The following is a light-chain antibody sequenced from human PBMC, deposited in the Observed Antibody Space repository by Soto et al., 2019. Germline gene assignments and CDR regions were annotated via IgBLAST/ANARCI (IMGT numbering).Light chain of an antibody. CDR2: AAS. V-gene: IGKV1-39*01. J-gene: IGKJ4*01. CDR1: QSIRGC. CDR3: HSTSSTST. Sequence: DIQVTQSPSSLSASVGDRVTITCRASQSIRGCLNWYQQKPGKAPTLLIYAASSLQTGASSRFSGSGAGTDFTLIISNLQPEDFATYYCHSTSSTSTFGEGTKVDI.